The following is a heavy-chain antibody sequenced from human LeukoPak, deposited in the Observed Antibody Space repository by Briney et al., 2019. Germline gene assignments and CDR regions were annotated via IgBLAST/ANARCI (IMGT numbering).Heavy chain of an antibody. Sequence: GASVTLSYTASGYTFTSYYMHWVRQAPGQGLEWMAIINPSGGSTSYAQKFQGRVTMTRDTSTSTVYMELSSLRSEDTAVYYCARFPTAHYTYGMDVWGQGTTVTVSS. CDR2: INPSGGST. J-gene: IGHJ6*02. V-gene: IGHV1-46*01. CDR3: ARFPTAHYTYGMDV. D-gene: IGHD2-21*02. CDR1: GYTFTSYY.